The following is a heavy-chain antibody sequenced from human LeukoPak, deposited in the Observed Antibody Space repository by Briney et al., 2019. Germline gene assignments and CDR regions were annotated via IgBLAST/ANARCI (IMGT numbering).Heavy chain of an antibody. CDR2: ISYDGSNK. Sequence: PGGSLRLSCAASGFTFSSYSMNWVRQAPGKGLEWVAVISYDGSNKYYADSVKGRFTISRDNSKNTLYLQMNSLRAEDTAVYYCARDRIAAAPGHYFDYWGQGTLVTVSS. CDR3: ARDRIAAAPGHYFDY. CDR1: GFTFSSYS. V-gene: IGHV3-30*03. D-gene: IGHD6-13*01. J-gene: IGHJ4*02.